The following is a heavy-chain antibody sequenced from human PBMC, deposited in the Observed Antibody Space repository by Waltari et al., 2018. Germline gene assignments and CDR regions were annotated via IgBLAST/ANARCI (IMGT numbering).Heavy chain of an antibody. J-gene: IGHJ4*02. Sequence: QVQLQESGPRLVRPSETLSVTCVVSGYSISSGYSWGWVRQAPGKGLVWIGSFYYDGRAYYNPSLKSRVTISLDTSKNYFSLKVTSLTATDTAVYYCARGVIGGSYFYFDYWGQGTLVTVSP. CDR2: FYYDGRA. CDR3: ARGVIGGSYFYFDY. V-gene: IGHV4-38-2*01. D-gene: IGHD3-10*01. CDR1: GYSISSGYS.